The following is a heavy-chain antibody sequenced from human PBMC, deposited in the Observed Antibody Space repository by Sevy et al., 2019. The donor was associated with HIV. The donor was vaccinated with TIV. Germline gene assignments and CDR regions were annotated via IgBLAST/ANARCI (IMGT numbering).Heavy chain of an antibody. Sequence: GGSLRLSCVASGFTLSYYWMTCVRQAPGKGLEWVATIKQDGSEKYYVDSVKGRFTISRDNARNSLYLQMNSLRAEDTAVYYCARVTSRDDNWGQGTLVTVSS. CDR2: IKQDGSEK. J-gene: IGHJ4*02. CDR1: GFTLSYYW. V-gene: IGHV3-7*01. D-gene: IGHD1-1*01. CDR3: ARVTSRDDN.